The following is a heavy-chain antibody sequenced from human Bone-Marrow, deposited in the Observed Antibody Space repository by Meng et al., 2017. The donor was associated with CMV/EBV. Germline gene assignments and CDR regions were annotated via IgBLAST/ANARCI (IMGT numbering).Heavy chain of an antibody. D-gene: IGHD2-15*01. Sequence: GGSLRLSCAASGFTFSSYALHWVRQAPGKGLEWVAVISYDGSNKYYADSVKGRFTISRDNSKNTLYLQMNSLRAEDTAVYYCARERIKDYYYGMDFWGQGTTVTVSS. V-gene: IGHV3-30*04. CDR3: ARERIKDYYYGMDF. J-gene: IGHJ6*02. CDR1: GFTFSSYA. CDR2: ISYDGSNK.